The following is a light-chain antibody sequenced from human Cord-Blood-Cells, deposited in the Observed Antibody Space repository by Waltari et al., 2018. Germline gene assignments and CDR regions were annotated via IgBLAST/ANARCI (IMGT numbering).Light chain of an antibody. Sequence: QSALTQPPSASGSPGQSVTIPCPGTSSDGGGSKYVPWYQQHPGKAPKLIIYEVSKRPSGVPDRFSGSKSGNTASLTVSGLQAEDEADYYCSSYAGSNNLVFGTGTKVTVL. CDR2: EVS. J-gene: IGLJ1*01. V-gene: IGLV2-8*01. CDR1: SSDGGGSKY. CDR3: SSYAGSNNLV.